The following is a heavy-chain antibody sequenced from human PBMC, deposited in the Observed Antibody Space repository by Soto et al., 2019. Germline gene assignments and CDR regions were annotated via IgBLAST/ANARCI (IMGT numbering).Heavy chain of an antibody. D-gene: IGHD3-10*01. Sequence: QVQLVQSGAEVKKPGSSVKVSCKASGGTFSSYTISWVRQAPGQGLEWMGRIIPILGIANYAQKFQGRVTITADKSTCTAYMELSSLRSEDTAVYYCARAGYGSGTTKGDYWGQGTLVTVSS. CDR3: ARAGYGSGTTKGDY. CDR2: IIPILGIA. V-gene: IGHV1-69*02. J-gene: IGHJ4*02. CDR1: GGTFSSYT.